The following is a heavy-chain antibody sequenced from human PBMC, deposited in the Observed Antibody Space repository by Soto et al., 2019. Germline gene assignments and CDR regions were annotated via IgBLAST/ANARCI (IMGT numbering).Heavy chain of an antibody. D-gene: IGHD3-10*01. J-gene: IGHJ4*02. CDR1: GDTFTPFV. CDR3: ARGQASKSYFRLNN. Sequence: ASVKVSCKASGDTFTPFVTNGRRQATGHGLEWLGRINPNSENISYAQHFPRRATLTGDATIRTTYMAVNSLCSDDTAVYYCARGQASKSYFRLNNWGQGTMVPVSS. V-gene: IGHV1-8*01. CDR2: INPNSENI.